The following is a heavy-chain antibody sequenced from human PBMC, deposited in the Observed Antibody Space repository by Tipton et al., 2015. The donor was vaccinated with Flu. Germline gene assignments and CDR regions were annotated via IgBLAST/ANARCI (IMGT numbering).Heavy chain of an antibody. CDR2: IYYSGSA. CDR3: ARDKTGLDGSFQYQFDY. V-gene: IGHV4-59*01. Sequence: TLSLTCTVPGGSIRNYVWTWIRQPPGKGLEWIGYIYYSGSANYNPSLKSRVAISVDTSKNQFSLKLNSVTAADTAVYYCARDKTGLDGSFQYQFDYWGQGTLVTVSS. CDR1: GGSIRNYV. J-gene: IGHJ4*02. D-gene: IGHD2-2*01.